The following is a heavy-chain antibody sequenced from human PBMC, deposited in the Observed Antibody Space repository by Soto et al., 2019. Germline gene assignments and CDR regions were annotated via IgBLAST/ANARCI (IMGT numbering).Heavy chain of an antibody. J-gene: IGHJ3*02. V-gene: IGHV4-31*03. D-gene: IGHD2-15*01. CDR1: GGSISSGGYY. CDR3: ARDSGLGGYCSGGSCYDDAFDI. Sequence: QVQLQESGPGLVKPSQTLSLTCTVSGGSISSGGYYWSWIRQHPGKGLEWIGYMYYSGNTYYNPSLKSRATISVNTSKNQFSLKLSAVTAADTAVYYCARDSGLGGYCSGGSCYDDAFDIWGQGTMVTVSS. CDR2: MYYSGNT.